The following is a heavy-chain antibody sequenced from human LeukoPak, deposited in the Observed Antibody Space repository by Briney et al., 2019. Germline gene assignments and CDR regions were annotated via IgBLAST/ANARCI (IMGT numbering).Heavy chain of an antibody. D-gene: IGHD5-18*01. CDR1: GFTFSSYS. CDR2: ISDNEGRT. Sequence: GGSLRLSCAASGFTFSSYSMNWVRQAPGKGLEWVSGISDNEGRTYYTDSVKGRFTISRDKTKNTVFLQMHNLRADDTAVYFCARHDSFIPYWGQGALVTVSS. J-gene: IGHJ4*02. CDR3: ARHDSFIPY. V-gene: IGHV3-23*01.